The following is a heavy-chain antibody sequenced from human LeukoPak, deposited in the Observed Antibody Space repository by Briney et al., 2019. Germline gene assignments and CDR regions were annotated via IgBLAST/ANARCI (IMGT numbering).Heavy chain of an antibody. Sequence: GGSLRLSCAASGFTFSSYAMNWVRQAPGKGLEWVSGISSSGDSTYYADSVKGRFTISRDNSKNTLYLQMNSLRPEDTAVYYCAKQVYGSGRPRYGMDVWGQGTTVTVSS. D-gene: IGHD3-10*01. V-gene: IGHV3-23*01. CDR1: GFTFSSYA. CDR2: ISSSGDST. J-gene: IGHJ6*02. CDR3: AKQVYGSGRPRYGMDV.